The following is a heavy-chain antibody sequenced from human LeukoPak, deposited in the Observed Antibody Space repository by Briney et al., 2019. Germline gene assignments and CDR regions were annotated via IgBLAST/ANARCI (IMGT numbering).Heavy chain of an antibody. CDR2: IYHSGTT. J-gene: IGHJ6*03. Sequence: SETLSPTCTVSGYSISSGYYWGWIRQPPGKGLEWIGSIYHSGTTYYNSSFKSRVTISVDTSKNQFSLKLSSVTAADTAVYYCARDWYMDVWGKGTTVTISS. CDR1: GYSISSGYY. V-gene: IGHV4-38-2*02. CDR3: ARDWYMDV.